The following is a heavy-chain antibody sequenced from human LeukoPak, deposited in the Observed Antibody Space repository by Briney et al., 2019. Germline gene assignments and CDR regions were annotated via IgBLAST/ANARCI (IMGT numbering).Heavy chain of an antibody. J-gene: IGHJ5*02. D-gene: IGHD3-10*01. CDR2: INPNSGGT. CDR1: GYTFTGYY. Sequence: ASVKVSCKASGYTFTGYYMHWVRQAPGQGLEWMGWINPNSGGTNYAQKLQGRVTMTTDTSTSTAYMELRSLRSDDTAVYYCARMGGSGSYYIRWFDPWGQGTLVTVSS. V-gene: IGHV1-2*02. CDR3: ARMGGSGSYYIRWFDP.